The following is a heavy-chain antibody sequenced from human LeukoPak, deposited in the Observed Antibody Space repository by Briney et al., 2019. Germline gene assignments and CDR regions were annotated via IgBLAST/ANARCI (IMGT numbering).Heavy chain of an antibody. CDR3: ARGTALQDY. CDR2: INPDGTTT. CDR1: GFTFSNHW. D-gene: IGHD2-2*02. J-gene: IGHJ4*02. V-gene: IGHV3-74*01. Sequence: GGSLRLSCAASGFTFSNHWMHWVRQAPGKGLVWVSHINPDGTTTSYADSVKGRFTISRDNAQNTLYLQMSSLRAEDTAVYYCARGTALQDYWGQGTLVTVSS.